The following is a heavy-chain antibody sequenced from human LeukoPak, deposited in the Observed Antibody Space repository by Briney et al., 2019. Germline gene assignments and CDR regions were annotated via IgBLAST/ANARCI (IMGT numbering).Heavy chain of an antibody. D-gene: IGHD3-3*01. Sequence: GGSLRLSCAASGFTFSSYAMSWVRQAPGKELEWVSTISGSVDYTYYADSVKGRFTISRDNSKNTLYLQMNSLRAEDTAVYYCARDSGRGKKYYDFWSGSPGGYYGMDVWGQGTTVTVSS. CDR1: GFTFSSYA. CDR2: ISGSVDYT. J-gene: IGHJ6*02. CDR3: ARDSGRGKKYYDFWSGSPGGYYGMDV. V-gene: IGHV3-23*01.